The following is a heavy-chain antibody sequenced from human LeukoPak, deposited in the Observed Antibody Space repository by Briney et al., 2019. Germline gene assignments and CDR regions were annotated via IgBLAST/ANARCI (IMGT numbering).Heavy chain of an antibody. CDR1: GFTFTNYG. CDR3: AKAAVATGYHYTYYMDV. CDR2: IRYDETKE. Sequence: PGGSLRLSCATSGFTFTNYGMHWVRQAPGKGLEWVAFIRYDETKEFYADSVKGRFTVSRDNSKSTLYLQMNRLRPEDTGVYCCAKAAVATGYHYTYYMDVWGKGTTVTIS. J-gene: IGHJ6*03. D-gene: IGHD1-1*01. V-gene: IGHV3-30*02.